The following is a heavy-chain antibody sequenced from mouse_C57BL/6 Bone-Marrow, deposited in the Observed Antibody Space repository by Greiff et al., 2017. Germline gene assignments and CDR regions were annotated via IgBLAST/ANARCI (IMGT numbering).Heavy chain of an antibody. Sequence: QVQLQQPGAELVKPGASVKLSCKASGYTFTSYWMQWVKQRPGQGLEWIGEIDPSDSYTNYNQKFKGKATLTVATSSSTAYMQLSSLTSEDSAVYYCARERLSVYYFDYWGQGTTLTVSS. CDR2: IDPSDSYT. J-gene: IGHJ2*01. V-gene: IGHV1-50*01. CDR3: ARERLSVYYFDY. CDR1: GYTFTSYW.